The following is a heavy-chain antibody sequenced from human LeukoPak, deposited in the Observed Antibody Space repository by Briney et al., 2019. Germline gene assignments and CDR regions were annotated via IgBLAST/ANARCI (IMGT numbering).Heavy chain of an antibody. CDR2: ISGSGGST. Sequence: GGSLRLSCAASGFTFSSYAMSWVRQAPGKGLEWVSAISGSGGSTYYADSVKGRFTISRDNSKNTLYLQMNSLRAEDTAVYYCATWRCSGGSYPGVGYYYYYMDVWGKGTTVTVSS. V-gene: IGHV3-23*01. D-gene: IGHD2-15*01. J-gene: IGHJ6*03. CDR1: GFTFSSYA. CDR3: ATWRCSGGSYPGVGYYYYYMDV.